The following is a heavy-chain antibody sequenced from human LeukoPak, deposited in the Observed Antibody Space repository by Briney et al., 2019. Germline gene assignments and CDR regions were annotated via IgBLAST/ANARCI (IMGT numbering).Heavy chain of an antibody. V-gene: IGHV1-46*01. CDR3: AREPYYYDSSGYWFDP. D-gene: IGHD3-22*01. CDR2: INPSGGST. J-gene: IGHJ5*02. CDR1: GYTFTSYY. Sequence: ASVKVSCKASGYTFTSYYMHWVRQAPGQGLEWMGVINPSGGSTSYAQKFQGRVTMTRDMSTSTAYMELSSLRSEDTAVYYCAREPYYYDSSGYWFDPWGQGTLVTVSS.